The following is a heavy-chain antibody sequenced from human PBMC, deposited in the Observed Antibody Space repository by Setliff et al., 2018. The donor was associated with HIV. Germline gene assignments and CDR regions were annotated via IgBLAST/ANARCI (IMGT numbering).Heavy chain of an antibody. CDR1: GGTFSDYS. J-gene: IGHJ5*02. Sequence: SVKVSCKASGGTFSDYSVSWVRQAPGQGLEWAGGFMPLPGAANYTQRFQGRVTITTDESTNTAYLELGSLTSDDTGVYYCAREWVGAHHTDLWGQGTLVTVSS. D-gene: IGHD1-26*01. CDR3: AREWVGAHHTDL. V-gene: IGHV1-69*16. CDR2: FMPLPGAA.